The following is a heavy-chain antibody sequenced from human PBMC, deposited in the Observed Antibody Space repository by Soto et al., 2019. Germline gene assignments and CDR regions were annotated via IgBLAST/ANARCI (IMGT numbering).Heavy chain of an antibody. V-gene: IGHV3-11*05. J-gene: IGHJ6*02. CDR2: STGSSDYT. Sequence: QVQLVESGGGLVRPGGPLRLSCAASGFTFSDYYMTWIRQAPGKGLEWVAYSTGSSDYTNYADTVKGRFTISRDNVKNSLYLQMNSLSDEDTAVYYCAREYYCGMDVWGQGTTVTVSS. CDR3: AREYYCGMDV. CDR1: GFTFSDYY.